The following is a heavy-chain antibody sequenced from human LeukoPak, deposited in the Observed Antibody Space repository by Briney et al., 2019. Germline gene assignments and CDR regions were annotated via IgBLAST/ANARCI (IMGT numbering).Heavy chain of an antibody. CDR2: KYYTGSA. CDR3: ARGGTGWFDS. Sequence: SETLSLTCTVSGDSINPYYWGWIRQPPGKGLEWIGYKYYTGSANYNPSLKSRVTISVDVAKNQFSVKLNSVTAADTAVYYCARGGTGWFDSWGHGTLGIVSS. D-gene: IGHD1-1*01. CDR1: GDSINPYY. V-gene: IGHV4-59*01. J-gene: IGHJ5*01.